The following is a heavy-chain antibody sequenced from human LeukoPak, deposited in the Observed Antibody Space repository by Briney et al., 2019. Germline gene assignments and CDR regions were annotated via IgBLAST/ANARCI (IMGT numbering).Heavy chain of an antibody. CDR3: ARRNTVLRGTDYMDV. CDR2: IIYGGTT. D-gene: IGHD3-10*01. CDR1: GGSSNGHS. J-gene: IGHJ6*03. Sequence: KPSETLSLSATGSGGSSNGHSWGWIGPPPGKGLKGMGFIIYGGTTNYTPSLKSRVTISVDTPKSQFSLKLSSVTAADTALYFCARRNTVLRGTDYMDVWGKGTTVTVSS. V-gene: IGHV4-59*11.